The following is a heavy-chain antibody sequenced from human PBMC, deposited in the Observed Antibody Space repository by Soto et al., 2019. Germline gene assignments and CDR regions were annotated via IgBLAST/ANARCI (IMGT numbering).Heavy chain of an antibody. CDR3: ARGGSYWARRHYFDS. V-gene: IGHV1-8*02. CDR1: GYTFTSYD. CDR2: VTPRNGDT. Sequence: VASVKVPCKASGYTFTSYDINWVRQAAGQGPEWMGSVTPRNGDTAFAQKYQGRVTVTSNTSMSTVYMELGNLRSDDTAVYYCARGGSYWARRHYFDSWGQGTLVTVSS. J-gene: IGHJ4*02. D-gene: IGHD2-8*02.